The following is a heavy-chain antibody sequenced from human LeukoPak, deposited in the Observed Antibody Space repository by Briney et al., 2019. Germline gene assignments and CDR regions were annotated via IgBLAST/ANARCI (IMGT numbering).Heavy chain of an antibody. V-gene: IGHV4-34*01. Sequence: PSETLSPTCAVYGGSFSGYYWSWIRQPPGKGLEWIGEINHSGSTNYNPSLKSRVTISVDTSKNQFSLKLSSVTAADTAVYYCARGFKITMIVVVITTDAFDIWGQGTMVTVSS. CDR3: ARGFKITMIVVVITTDAFDI. D-gene: IGHD3-22*01. CDR2: INHSGST. J-gene: IGHJ3*02. CDR1: GGSFSGYY.